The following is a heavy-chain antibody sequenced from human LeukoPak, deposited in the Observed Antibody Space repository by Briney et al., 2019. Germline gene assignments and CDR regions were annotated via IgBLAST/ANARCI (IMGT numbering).Heavy chain of an antibody. CDR1: GGSFSGYY. D-gene: IGHD4-23*01. CDR2: INHSGST. CDR3: ARVGYGGNSRLHWLDP. V-gene: IGHV4-34*01. J-gene: IGHJ5*02. Sequence: SETLSLTCAVYGGSFSGYYWSWIRQPPGKGLEWIGEINHSGSTNYNPSLKSRVTISVDTSKNQFSLKLSSVTAADTAVYYCARVGYGGNSRLHWLDPWGQGTLVTVSS.